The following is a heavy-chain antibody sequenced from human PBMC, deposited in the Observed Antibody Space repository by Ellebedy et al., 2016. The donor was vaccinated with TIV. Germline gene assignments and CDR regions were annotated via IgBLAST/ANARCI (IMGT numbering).Heavy chain of an antibody. CDR3: ARILRYDFWSGPPRGGPYYYYYYYMDV. CDR1: GGSISSYY. V-gene: IGHV4-59*01. Sequence: GSLRLSXTVSGGSISSYYWSWIRQPPGKGLEWIGYIYYSGSTNYNPSLKSRVTISVDTSKNQFSLKLSSVTAADTAVYYCARILRYDFWSGPPRGGPYYYYYYYMDVWGKGTTVTVSS. CDR2: IYYSGST. J-gene: IGHJ6*03. D-gene: IGHD3-3*01.